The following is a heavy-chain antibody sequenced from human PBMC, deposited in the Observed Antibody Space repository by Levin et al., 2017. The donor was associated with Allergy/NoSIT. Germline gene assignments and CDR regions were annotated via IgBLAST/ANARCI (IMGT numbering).Heavy chain of an antibody. CDR3: TREGLAYCGGDCYFDY. Sequence: GGSLRLSCTASGFTFGDYAMSWFRQAPGKGLEWVGFIRSKAYGGTTEYAASVKGRFTISRDDSKSIAYLQMNSLKTEDTAVYYCTREGLAYCGGDCYFDYWGQGTLVTVSS. CDR2: IRSKAYGGTT. D-gene: IGHD2-21*02. CDR1: GFTFGDYA. V-gene: IGHV3-49*03. J-gene: IGHJ4*02.